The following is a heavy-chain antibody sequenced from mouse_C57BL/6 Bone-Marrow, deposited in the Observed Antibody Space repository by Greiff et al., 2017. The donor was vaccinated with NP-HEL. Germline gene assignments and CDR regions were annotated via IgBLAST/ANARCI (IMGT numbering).Heavy chain of an antibody. V-gene: IGHV1-64*01. CDR1: GYTFTSYW. D-gene: IGHD1-1*01. CDR2: IHPNSGST. J-gene: IGHJ3*01. Sequence: QVQLQQPGAELVKPGASVKLSCKASGYTFTSYWMHWVKQRPGQGLEWIGMIHPNSGSTNYNEKFKSKATLTVDKSSSTAYMQLSSLTSEDSAVYYCARGPDYYGSSRGFAYWGQGTLVTVSA. CDR3: ARGPDYYGSSRGFAY.